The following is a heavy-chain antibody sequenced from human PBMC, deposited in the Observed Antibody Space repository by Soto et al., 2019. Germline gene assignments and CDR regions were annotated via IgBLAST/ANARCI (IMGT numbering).Heavy chain of an antibody. V-gene: IGHV1-69*13. CDR1: GGTFSSYA. J-gene: IGHJ3*02. CDR2: IIPIFGTA. Sequence: ASVKVSCKASGGTFSSYAISWVRQAPGQGLEWMGGIIPIFGTANYAQKFQGRVTITADESTSTAYMELSSLRSEDTAVYYCARLDDSSSWYAFDIWGQGTMVTVSS. D-gene: IGHD6-13*01. CDR3: ARLDDSSSWYAFDI.